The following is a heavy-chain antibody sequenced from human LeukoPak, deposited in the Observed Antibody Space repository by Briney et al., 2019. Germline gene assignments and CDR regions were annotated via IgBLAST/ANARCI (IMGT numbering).Heavy chain of an antibody. V-gene: IGHV3-23*01. D-gene: IGHD3-22*01. Sequence: GGSLRLSCAVSGITLSNYGMSWVRQTPGMGLEWVAGISGSGGTTSYADSVKGRFTISRDNPKNTLYLQMNSLRAEDTAVYFCAKRGVVIRVILVGFHKEAYYFDSWGQGALVTVSS. J-gene: IGHJ4*02. CDR3: AKRGVVIRVILVGFHKEAYYFDS. CDR1: GITLSNYG. CDR2: ISGSGGTT.